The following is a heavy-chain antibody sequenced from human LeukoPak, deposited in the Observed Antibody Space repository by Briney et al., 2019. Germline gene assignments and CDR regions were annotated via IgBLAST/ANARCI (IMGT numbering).Heavy chain of an antibody. J-gene: IGHJ4*02. CDR1: GFTFSDYY. Sequence: GGSLRLSCAASGFTFSDYYMSWIRQAPGKGLEWVSYISSSGSTIYYADSVKGRFTISRDNAKNSLYLQMNSLRAEDTAVYYCAGIYGDGSSDFDYWGQGTLVTVSS. V-gene: IGHV3-11*04. D-gene: IGHD4-17*01. CDR2: ISSSGSTI. CDR3: AGIYGDGSSDFDY.